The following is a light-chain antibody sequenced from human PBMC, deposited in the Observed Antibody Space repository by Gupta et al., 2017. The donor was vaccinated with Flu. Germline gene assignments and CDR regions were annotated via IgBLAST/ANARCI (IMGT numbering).Light chain of an antibody. V-gene: IGLV2-14*04. J-gene: IGLJ1*01. CDR3: SSYTSISTLYV. CDR2: DVS. CDR1: SSDVGRSNY. Sequence: GTSSDVGRSNYVSWYQQYPGKAPKLLIYDVSNRPSGVSSRFSGSKSGNTASLTISGLQAEDETDYYCSSYTSISTLYVFGSGTKVTVL.